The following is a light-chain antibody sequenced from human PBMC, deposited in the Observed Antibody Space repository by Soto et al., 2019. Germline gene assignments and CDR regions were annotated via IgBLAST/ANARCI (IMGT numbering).Light chain of an antibody. CDR3: AGWDDSLNGRV. Sequence: QSVLTQAPSASGTPGQTVTISCSGSSSNIGSSAVNWYQQLPGAAPRLLLYSNNQRPSGVPDRFSASKSGTSASLAISGLQSEDEADYYCAGWDDSLNGRVFGGGTMLAVL. V-gene: IGLV1-44*01. CDR2: SNN. J-gene: IGLJ3*02. CDR1: SSNIGSSA.